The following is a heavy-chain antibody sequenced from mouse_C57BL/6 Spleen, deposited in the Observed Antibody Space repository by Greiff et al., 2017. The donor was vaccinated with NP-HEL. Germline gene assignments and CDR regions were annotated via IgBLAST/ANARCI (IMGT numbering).Heavy chain of an antibody. V-gene: IGHV1-42*01. J-gene: IGHJ2*01. CDR3: ASYYGSSSLDY. D-gene: IGHD1-1*01. CDR2: INPSTGGT. Sequence: VQLKESGPELVKPGASVKISCKASGYSLTGYYMNWVKQSPEKSLEWIGEINPSTGGTTYNQKFKAKATLTVDKSSSTAYMQLKSLTSEDSAVYYCASYYGSSSLDYWGQGTTLTVSS. CDR1: GYSLTGYY.